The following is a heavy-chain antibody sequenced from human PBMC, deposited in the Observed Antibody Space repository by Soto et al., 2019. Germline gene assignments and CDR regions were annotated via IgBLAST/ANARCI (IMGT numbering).Heavy chain of an antibody. CDR2: ISTYNVDT. CDR3: ARGGFAYGYLDF. V-gene: IGHV1-18*01. J-gene: IGHJ4*02. D-gene: IGHD5-18*01. CDR1: GYTFTSYG. Sequence: QVQLVQSGSEVKKPGASLKVSCNASGYTFTSYGIVWVRQAPGQGLEWMGWISTYNVDTKYAQKFKGRVTMSTDTSTTTAYMELTSLTSDDTAMYYCARGGFAYGYLDFWGQGTLATVSS.